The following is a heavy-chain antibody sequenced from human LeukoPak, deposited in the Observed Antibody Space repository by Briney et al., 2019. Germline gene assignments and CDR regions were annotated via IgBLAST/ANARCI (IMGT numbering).Heavy chain of an antibody. J-gene: IGHJ3*02. D-gene: IGHD3-3*01. CDR3: AKDTGSPADAITMEDNAFDI. Sequence: PGGSLRLSCAAPGFIFDDHGMHWVRQAPGKGLEWVSGISWSSGIIGYADSVKGRFTISRDNAKNSLYLQMESLRAEDTAVYYCAKDTGSPADAITMEDNAFDIWGQGTMVTVSS. CDR2: ISWSSGII. CDR1: GFIFDDHG. V-gene: IGHV3-9*01.